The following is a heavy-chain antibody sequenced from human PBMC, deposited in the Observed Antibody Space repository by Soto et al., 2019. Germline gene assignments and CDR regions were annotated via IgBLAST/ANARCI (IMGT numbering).Heavy chain of an antibody. CDR3: ARERYGGFDY. CDR1: GYTFTDYY. CDR2: ISPNSGDT. J-gene: IGHJ4*02. V-gene: IGHV1-2*02. D-gene: IGHD5-18*01. Sequence: ASVKVSCKASGYTFTDYYMHWVRQAPGQGLEWMGWISPNSGDTNYGQKFQDRVTMTRDTSISTAYMDLSRLSSDDTAAYYCARERYGGFDYWGQGTLVTVSS.